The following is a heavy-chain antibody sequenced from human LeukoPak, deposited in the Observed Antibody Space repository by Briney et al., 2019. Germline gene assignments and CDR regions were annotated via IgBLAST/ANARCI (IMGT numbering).Heavy chain of an antibody. CDR3: ARAGISRGDY. Sequence: PSETLSLTCSVSGGSITTNTYYWTWIRQPPGKVLEWIGYIHHSGTTYYNPSLKSRVTISVDTSKNQFSLKLSSVTAADTAVYYCARAGISRGDYWGQGTLVTVSS. V-gene: IGHV4-30-2*01. D-gene: IGHD2-21*01. J-gene: IGHJ4*02. CDR2: IHHSGTT. CDR1: GGSITTNTYY.